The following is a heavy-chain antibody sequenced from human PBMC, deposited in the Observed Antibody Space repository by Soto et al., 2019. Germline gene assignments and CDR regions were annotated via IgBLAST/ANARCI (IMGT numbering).Heavy chain of an antibody. D-gene: IGHD3-22*01. CDR2: IYWDDDK. Sequence: QITLKESGPARVKPTQTLTLICTFSRFSLTTSGVGVGWIRQPPGKALEWLALIYWDDDKRHSPSLQTRLTLTKDPSKNQVALTITNMDPVDTATYYCAHSRGRGYKAWCDSWGQGTLVTVSS. V-gene: IGHV2-5*02. CDR3: AHSRGRGYKAWCDS. CDR1: RFSLTTSGVG. J-gene: IGHJ5*01.